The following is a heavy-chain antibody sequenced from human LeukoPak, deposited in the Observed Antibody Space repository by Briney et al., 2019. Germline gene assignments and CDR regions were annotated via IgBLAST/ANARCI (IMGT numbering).Heavy chain of an antibody. D-gene: IGHD6-13*01. CDR3: AREPTYTSTWYTSCDY. CDR2: ITGSSSTI. CDR1: GFTFTNYN. V-gene: IGHV3-48*01. Sequence: GGSLRLSCAASGFTFTNYNMNWVRQAPGKGLEWVSYITGSSSTIYYADSVKGRFTISRDNAKISLYLQMNSLRAEDTAVYYCAREPTYTSTWYTSCDYWGQGILVTVSS. J-gene: IGHJ4*02.